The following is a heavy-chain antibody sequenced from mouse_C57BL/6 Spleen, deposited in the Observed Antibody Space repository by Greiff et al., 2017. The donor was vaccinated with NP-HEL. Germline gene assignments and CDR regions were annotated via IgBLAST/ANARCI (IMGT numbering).Heavy chain of an antibody. CDR1: GYAFSSSW. D-gene: IGHD1-1*02. CDR3: ARVEGGNRYYAVDY. Sequence: VQLQQSGPELVKPGASVKISCKASGYAFSSSWMNWVKQRPGKGLEWIGRIYPGDGDTNYNGKFKGKATLTADKSSSTAYMQLSSLTSEDSAVYFCARVEGGNRYYAVDYWGQGTSVTVSS. J-gene: IGHJ4*01. V-gene: IGHV1-82*01. CDR2: IYPGDGDT.